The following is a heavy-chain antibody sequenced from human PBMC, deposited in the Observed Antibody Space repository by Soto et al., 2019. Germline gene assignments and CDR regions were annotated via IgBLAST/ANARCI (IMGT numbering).Heavy chain of an antibody. D-gene: IGHD2-8*01. CDR3: AKDTPRGYCTNGVCHL. CDR1: GFTFSSYA. J-gene: IGHJ3*01. Sequence: VGSLRLSCAASGFTFSSYAMSWVRQAPGKGLEWVSAISGSGGSTYYADSVKGRFTISRDNSKNTLYLQMNSLRAEDTAVYYCAKDTPRGYCTNGVCHLWGQGTMVTVSS. V-gene: IGHV3-23*01. CDR2: ISGSGGST.